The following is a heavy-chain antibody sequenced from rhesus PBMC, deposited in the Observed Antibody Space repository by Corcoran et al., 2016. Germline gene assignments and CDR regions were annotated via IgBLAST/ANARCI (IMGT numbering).Heavy chain of an antibody. V-gene: IGHV4-127*01. CDR3: ARGGGQLAD. CDR2: IAGSSGRT. D-gene: IGHD6-25*01. Sequence: QVQLQESGPGLVKPSETLSLTCAVSGYSISSGYGWSWIRQPPGKGLEWIGYIAGSSGRTNYNPTLKSRVTSSKDTAKNQFSLKLSAVTAADTAVYYCARGGGQLADWGQGVLVTVSS. CDR1: GYSISSGYG. J-gene: IGHJ4*01.